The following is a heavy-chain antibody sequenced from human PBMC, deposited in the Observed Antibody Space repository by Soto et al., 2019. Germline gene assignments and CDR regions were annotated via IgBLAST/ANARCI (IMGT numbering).Heavy chain of an antibody. Sequence: PSETLSLTCTVCSASISSYYCSWIRQPPGKGLEWIGYIYYSGSTNYNPSLKSRVTISVDTSKNQFSLKLSSVTAAGTAVYYCARVINPWVSSEYYYYREEHWGKGSSVTVPS. CDR2: IYYSGST. J-gene: IGHJ6*04. V-gene: IGHV4-59*01. CDR3: ARVINPWVSSEYYYYREEH. CDR1: SASISSYY. D-gene: IGHD6-6*01.